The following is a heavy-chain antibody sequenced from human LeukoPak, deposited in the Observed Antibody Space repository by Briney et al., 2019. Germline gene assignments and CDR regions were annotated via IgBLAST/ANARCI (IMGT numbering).Heavy chain of an antibody. Sequence: GGSLRLSCAASGFTFDDYAMHWVRQAPGKGLEWVSGISWNSGSIGYADSVKGRFTISRDNSKNTLYLQMNSLRAEDTAVYYCARVSLSYCSGGSCYWFDPWGQGTLVTVSS. V-gene: IGHV3-9*01. CDR1: GFTFDDYA. D-gene: IGHD2-15*01. CDR2: ISWNSGSI. CDR3: ARVSLSYCSGGSCYWFDP. J-gene: IGHJ5*02.